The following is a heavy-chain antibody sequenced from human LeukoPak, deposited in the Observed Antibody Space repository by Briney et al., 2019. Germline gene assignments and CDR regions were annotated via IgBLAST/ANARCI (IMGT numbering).Heavy chain of an antibody. CDR3: AITWFVELLFDH. J-gene: IGHJ4*02. D-gene: IGHD3-10*01. CDR2: INPSGGST. Sequence: SVKPSCKASGYTLTSYYMDWVRQAPRQGLEWVGIINPSGGSTSYAQNFQGRVTMKRNTSTSTVYMELSSLRSEDTGVYLCAITWFVELLFDHGGQGTRVSVP. V-gene: IGHV1-46*01. CDR1: GYTLTSYY.